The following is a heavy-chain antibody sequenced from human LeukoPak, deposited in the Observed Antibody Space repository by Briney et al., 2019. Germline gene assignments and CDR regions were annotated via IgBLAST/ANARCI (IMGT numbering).Heavy chain of an antibody. D-gene: IGHD2-2*01. J-gene: IGHJ4*02. Sequence: SVKVSCKASGGTFSSYTISWVRQAPGQGLEWMGRIIPILGIANYAQKFQGRVTITADKSTSTAYMELSSLSSEDTAVYYCARAGLRCSSTSCPFDYWGQGTLVTVSS. CDR1: GGTFSSYT. V-gene: IGHV1-69*02. CDR2: IIPILGIA. CDR3: ARAGLRCSSTSCPFDY.